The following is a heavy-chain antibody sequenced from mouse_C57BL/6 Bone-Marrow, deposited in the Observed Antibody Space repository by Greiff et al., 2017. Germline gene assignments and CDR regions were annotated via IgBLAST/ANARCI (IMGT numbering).Heavy chain of an antibody. CDR2: IDPETGGT. J-gene: IGHJ4*01. CDR3: TRSGYYGSSYRYYAMDY. V-gene: IGHV1-15*01. CDR1: GYTFTDYE. D-gene: IGHD1-1*01. Sequence: VQLQESGAELVRPGASVTLSCKASGYTFTDYEMHWVKQTPVHGLEWIGAIDPETGGTAYNQKFKGKAILTADKSSSTAYMELRSLTSEDSAVYYCTRSGYYGSSYRYYAMDYWGQGTSVTVSS.